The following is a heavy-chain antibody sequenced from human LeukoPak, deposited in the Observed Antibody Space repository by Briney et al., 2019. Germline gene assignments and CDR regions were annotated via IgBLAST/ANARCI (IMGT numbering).Heavy chain of an antibody. V-gene: IGHV3-23*01. CDR3: ARGRYSGSYFGGYYYYMDV. CDR1: GFTFSSYG. D-gene: IGHD1-26*01. Sequence: GGSLRLSCAASGFTFSSYGMSWVRQAPGKGLEWVSAISGSGGSTYYADSVKGRFTISRDNSKNTLYLQMNSLRAEDTAVYYCARGRYSGSYFGGYYYYMDVWGKGTTVTVSS. CDR2: ISGSGGST. J-gene: IGHJ6*03.